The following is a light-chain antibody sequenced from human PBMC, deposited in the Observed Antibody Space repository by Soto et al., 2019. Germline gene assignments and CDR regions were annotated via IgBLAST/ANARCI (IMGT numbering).Light chain of an antibody. CDR3: QQHINWPLT. J-gene: IGKJ4*01. Sequence: EIVMTQSPATLSVSPGERATLSCRASQTVISNLAWYQQKPGQDPRLLIYGASTRATGIPARFSGSGSGADFTLTISSLEPGDFALYYCQQHINWPLTFGGGTKVDIK. V-gene: IGKV3-15*01. CDR1: QTVISN. CDR2: GAS.